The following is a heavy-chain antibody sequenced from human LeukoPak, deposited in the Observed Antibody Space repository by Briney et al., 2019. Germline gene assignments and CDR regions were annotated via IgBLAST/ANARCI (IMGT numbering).Heavy chain of an antibody. CDR2: MNPNSGNT. D-gene: IGHD6-13*01. J-gene: IGHJ5*02. V-gene: IGHV1-8*01. CDR1: GYTFTNYD. CDR3: TRGAAGILLGT. Sequence: ASVKVSCKASGYTFTNYDINWVRQATGQGLEWMGWMNPNSGNTGYAQKFQGRVTMTRDTSISTAYMELSSLTSEDTAVYFCTRGAAGILLGTWGQGTLVTVSS.